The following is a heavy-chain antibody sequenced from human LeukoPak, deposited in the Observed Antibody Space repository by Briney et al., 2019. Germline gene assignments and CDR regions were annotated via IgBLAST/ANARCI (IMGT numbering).Heavy chain of an antibody. V-gene: IGHV3-48*03. CDR2: ISGSGTTI. CDR3: ARDWPTIAAAGTIPEYFQH. J-gene: IGHJ1*01. CDR1: GFSFSSYE. D-gene: IGHD6-13*01. Sequence: GGSLRLSCAASGFSFSSYEMNWVRQAPGKGLEWVSYISGSGTTIYYADSVKGRFTISRDNAKNSLYLQMNSLRAEDTAVYYCARDWPTIAAAGTIPEYFQHWGQGTLVTVSS.